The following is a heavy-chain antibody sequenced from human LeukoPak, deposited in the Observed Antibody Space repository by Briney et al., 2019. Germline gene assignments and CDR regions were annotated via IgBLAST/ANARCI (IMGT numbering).Heavy chain of an antibody. Sequence: GASVKVPCKASGGTFSSYAISWVRQAPGQGLEWMGWINPNSGGTNYAQKFQGWVTMTRDTSISTAYMELSRLRSDDTAVYYCATYSGYDSGAFDIWGQGTMVTVSS. CDR3: ATYSGYDSGAFDI. D-gene: IGHD5-12*01. V-gene: IGHV1-2*04. J-gene: IGHJ3*02. CDR2: INPNSGGT. CDR1: GGTFSSYA.